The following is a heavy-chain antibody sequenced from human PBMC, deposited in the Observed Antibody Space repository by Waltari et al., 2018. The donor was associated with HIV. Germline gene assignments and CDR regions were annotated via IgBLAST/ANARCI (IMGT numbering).Heavy chain of an antibody. V-gene: IGHV3-49*03. CDR3: TRRYCSSTSCFFDY. CDR2: IRRKAYGGTT. CDR1: GFTFGDYA. J-gene: IGHJ4*02. Sequence: EVQLVESGGGLVQPGRSLRLSCTASGFTFGDYAMSWFRQAPGKGLEWVGFIRRKAYGGTTEYAASVKGRFTISRDDSKSIAYLQMNSLKTEDTAVYYCTRRYCSSTSCFFDYWGQGTLVTVSS. D-gene: IGHD2-2*01.